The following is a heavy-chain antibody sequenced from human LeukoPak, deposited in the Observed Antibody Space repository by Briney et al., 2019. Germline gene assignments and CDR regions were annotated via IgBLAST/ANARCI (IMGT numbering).Heavy chain of an antibody. V-gene: IGHV4-38-2*02. CDR1: GYSISSGYY. D-gene: IGHD3-22*01. CDR2: IYRRGST. Sequence: PSETLSLTCTVSGYSISSGYYWGWIRQSPGKGLEWIGNIYRRGSTHYNPSPKSRVTISMDTSKNQFSLKLSSVTAADTAVYYCARDVRNYYDSSGYYLFDCWGQGTLVTVCS. J-gene: IGHJ4*02. CDR3: ARDVRNYYDSSGYYLFDC.